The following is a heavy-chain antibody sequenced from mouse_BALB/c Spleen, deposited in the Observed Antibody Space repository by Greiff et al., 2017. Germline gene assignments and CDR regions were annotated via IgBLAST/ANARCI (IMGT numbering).Heavy chain of an antibody. CDR1: GYAFSSSW. Sequence: VQLQQSGPELVKPGASVKISCKASGYAFSSSWMNWVKQRPGQGLEWIGRIYPGDGDTNYNGKFKGKATLTADKSSSTAYMQLSSLTSVDSAVYFCARSPPTVVARMDYWGQGTSVTVSS. V-gene: IGHV1-82*01. CDR2: IYPGDGDT. CDR3: ARSPPTVVARMDY. J-gene: IGHJ4*01. D-gene: IGHD1-1*01.